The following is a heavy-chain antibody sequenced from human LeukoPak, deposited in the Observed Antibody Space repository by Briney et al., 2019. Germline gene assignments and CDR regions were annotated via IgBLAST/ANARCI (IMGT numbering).Heavy chain of an antibody. CDR1: GFTFSSYG. D-gene: IGHD3-10*01. Sequence: GGSLRLSCAASGFTFSSYGMHWVRQAPGKGLEWVAFIRYDGSNKYYADSVKGRFTISRDNSKNTLYLQMNSLRAEDTAVYYCAKAKTRYRFGELFLANDWFDPWGQGTLVTVSS. CDR3: AKAKTRYRFGELFLANDWFDP. V-gene: IGHV3-30*02. J-gene: IGHJ5*02. CDR2: IRYDGSNK.